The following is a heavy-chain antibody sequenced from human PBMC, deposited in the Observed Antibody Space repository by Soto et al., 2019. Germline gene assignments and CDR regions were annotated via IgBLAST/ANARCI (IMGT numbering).Heavy chain of an antibody. J-gene: IGHJ3*01. CDR2: INAGNGNT. CDR1: GYTFTSYA. CDR3: ARDRIAAAGTGIADN. V-gene: IGHV1-3*01. Sequence: GASGKVSCKASGYTFTSYAMHWVRQAPGQRLEWMGWINAGNGNTKYSQKFQGRVTITRDTSASTAYMELSSLRSEDTAVYYCARDRIAAAGTGIADNWGQGTMVTVSS. D-gene: IGHD6-13*01.